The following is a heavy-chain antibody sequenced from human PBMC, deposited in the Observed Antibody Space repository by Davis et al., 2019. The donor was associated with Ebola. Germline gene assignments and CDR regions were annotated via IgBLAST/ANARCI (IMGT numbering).Heavy chain of an antibody. Sequence: ASVKVSCKASGYTFTSYYMHWVRQAPGQGLEWMGIINPSGGSTSYAQKFQGRVTMTRDTSTSTVYMELSSLRSEDTAVYYCARDLSYYYDSSGYQLTYWGQGTLVTVSS. CDR3: ARDLSYYYDSSGYQLTY. D-gene: IGHD3-22*01. V-gene: IGHV1-46*01. J-gene: IGHJ4*02. CDR2: INPSGGST. CDR1: GYTFTSYY.